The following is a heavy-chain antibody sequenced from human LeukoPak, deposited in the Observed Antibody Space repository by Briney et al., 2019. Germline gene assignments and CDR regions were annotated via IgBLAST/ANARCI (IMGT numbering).Heavy chain of an antibody. Sequence: GGSLRLSCAASGFTFSSYSMKWVRQAPGKGLEWVSSISSSSSYIYYADSVKGRFTISRDNAENSLYLQMNSLRAEDTAVYYCAIDSGYDSVDYWGQGTLVTVSS. V-gene: IGHV3-21*01. D-gene: IGHD5-12*01. CDR3: AIDSGYDSVDY. J-gene: IGHJ4*02. CDR2: ISSSSSYI. CDR1: GFTFSSYS.